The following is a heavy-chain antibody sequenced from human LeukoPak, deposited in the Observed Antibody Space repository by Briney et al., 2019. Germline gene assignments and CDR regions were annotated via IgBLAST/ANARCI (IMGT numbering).Heavy chain of an antibody. D-gene: IGHD4-17*01. J-gene: IGHJ4*02. V-gene: IGHV3-74*01. CDR3: GRGDYVGDY. CDR2: IKGDGSTT. Sequence: GGSLRLSCAASGFTFSSYWMHWVRQAPGKGLVWVSRIKGDGSTTSYADSVKGRFTISRDNAKNTLCLQMNSLRAEDTAVYYCGRGDYVGDYWGQGTLVTVSS. CDR1: GFTFSSYW.